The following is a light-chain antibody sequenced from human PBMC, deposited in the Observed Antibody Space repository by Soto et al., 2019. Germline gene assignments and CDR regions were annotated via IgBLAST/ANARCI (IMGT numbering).Light chain of an antibody. J-gene: IGKJ2*01. CDR1: QSVSSN. Sequence: DIVMTQSPGTLSVSPGERATLSCRASQSVSSNLAWYQQKPGQAPRLLIYDASTRATGIPARFSGSGSGTDFTLSIRSLQSEDFAVYCCQQYNTWPPYTFGQGTKLEI. CDR3: QQYNTWPPYT. CDR2: DAS. V-gene: IGKV3-15*01.